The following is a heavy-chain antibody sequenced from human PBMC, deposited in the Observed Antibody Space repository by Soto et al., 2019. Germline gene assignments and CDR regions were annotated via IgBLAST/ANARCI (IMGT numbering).Heavy chain of an antibody. CDR3: AKDLLGPGRAYGMDV. D-gene: IGHD7-27*01. V-gene: IGHV3-30*18. CDR2: ISYDGSNK. J-gene: IGHJ6*02. Sequence: QVQLVESGGGVVQPGRSLRLSCAASGFTFSSYGMHWVRQAPGKGLEWVAVISYDGSNKYYADSVKGRFTNSRDNSKNTLYLQMNSLRAEDTAVYYCAKDLLGPGRAYGMDVWGQGTTVTVSS. CDR1: GFTFSSYG.